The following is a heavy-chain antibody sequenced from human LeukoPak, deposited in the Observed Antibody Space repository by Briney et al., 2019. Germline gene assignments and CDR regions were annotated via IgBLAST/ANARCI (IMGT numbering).Heavy chain of an antibody. V-gene: IGHV1-46*01. CDR1: GYSFTSNY. J-gene: IGHJ4*02. CDR3: ARDQEGFDY. Sequence: ASVKVSCKVSGYSFTSNYIHWVRQAPGQGLEWMGMIYPRDGSASYAQRFQDRVTVTRDTSTSTVHMELSGLRSEDTAVYYCARDQEGFDYWGQGTLVTVSS. CDR2: IYPRDGSA.